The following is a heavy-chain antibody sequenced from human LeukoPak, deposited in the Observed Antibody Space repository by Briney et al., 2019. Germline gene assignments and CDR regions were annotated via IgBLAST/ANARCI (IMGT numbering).Heavy chain of an antibody. CDR1: GGSISSYY. CDR3: ARAGYGSGGYYYYFDY. V-gene: IGHV4-59*01. J-gene: IGHJ4*02. D-gene: IGHD3-10*01. Sequence: PSETLSLTCTVSGGSISSYYWSWIRQPPGKGLEWIGYIYYSGSTNYNPSLKSRVTISVDTSKNQFSLKLSSVTAADTAVYYCARAGYGSGGYYYYFDYWGQGTLVTVSS. CDR2: IYYSGST.